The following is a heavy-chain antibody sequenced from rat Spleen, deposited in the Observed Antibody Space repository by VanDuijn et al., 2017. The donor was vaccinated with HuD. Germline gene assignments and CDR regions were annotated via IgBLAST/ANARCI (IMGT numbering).Heavy chain of an antibody. CDR3: TTEGAALDY. CDR1: GFTFNDYY. Sequence: EVQLVESDGGLVQPGRSLKLSCAASGFTFNDYYMAWVRQAPTKGLEWVAYISTGGGSSYYRDSVKGRFTISRDNAKSTLYLQMDSLRSEDTATYYCTTEGAALDYWGQGVMVTVSS. D-gene: IGHD3-1*01. V-gene: IGHV5-27*01. CDR2: ISTGGGSS. J-gene: IGHJ2*01.